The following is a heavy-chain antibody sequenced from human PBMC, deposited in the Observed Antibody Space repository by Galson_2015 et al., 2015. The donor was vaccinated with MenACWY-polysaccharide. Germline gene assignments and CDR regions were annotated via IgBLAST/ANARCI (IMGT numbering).Heavy chain of an antibody. CDR3: TRSSAYFHDSSGSFDAVDI. CDR2: IRSKAYGGTP. V-gene: IGHV3-49*03. D-gene: IGHD3-22*01. Sequence: SLRLSCAASGFNFGDYGMIWIRQAPGKGLEWISLIRSKAYGGTPESAASVKGRFTMSRDDSKRIAYLQMNSLNTEDTAVYYCTRSSAYFHDSSGSFDAVDIWGQGTMVTVSS. J-gene: IGHJ3*02. CDR1: GFNFGDYG.